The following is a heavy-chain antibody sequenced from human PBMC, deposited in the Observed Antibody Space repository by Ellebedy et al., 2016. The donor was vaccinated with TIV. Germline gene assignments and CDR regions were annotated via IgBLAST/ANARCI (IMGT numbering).Heavy chain of an antibody. CDR2: IYWNSGRI. Sequence: SLKISCAASGFTFDDHAMHWVRQAPGKGLEWVSGIYWNSGRIEYADSVKGRFTISRDNAKNSLYLQMNSLSPEDTALYYCVKSIGVTVMGAAGFDYWGQGTLVTVSS. V-gene: IGHV3-9*01. J-gene: IGHJ4*02. CDR1: GFTFDDHA. D-gene: IGHD4-17*01. CDR3: VKSIGVTVMGAAGFDY.